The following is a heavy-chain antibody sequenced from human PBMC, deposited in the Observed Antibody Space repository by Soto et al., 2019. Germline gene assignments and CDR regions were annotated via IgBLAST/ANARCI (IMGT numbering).Heavy chain of an antibody. CDR2: IRSKTNNYAT. D-gene: IGHD4-4*01. CDR3: TGRAVLSTVTPDY. CDR1: GFSFSGSA. V-gene: IGHV3-73*01. Sequence: EVQLVESGGGLVQPGGSLKLSCAASGFSFSGSAIHWVRQASGKGLEWVGRIRSKTNNYATSYAASVKGRFTISRDDSKNTAYLLMNSLKTEDTAVYYCTGRAVLSTVTPDYWGQGTLVTVSS. J-gene: IGHJ4*02.